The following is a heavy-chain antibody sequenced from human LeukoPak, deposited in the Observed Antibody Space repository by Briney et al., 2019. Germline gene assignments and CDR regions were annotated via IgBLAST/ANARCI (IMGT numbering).Heavy chain of an antibody. Sequence: SETLSLTCTVSGGSISNSNYYWGWIRQPPGKELEWIGNIFYTGTTYYNPSLKSRVTIAVDTSKDQFSLKLSSVTAADTAVYYCARVGTGGGNSCFDYWGQGTLVTVSS. CDR3: ARVGTGGGNSCFDY. D-gene: IGHD4-23*01. J-gene: IGHJ4*02. CDR2: IFYTGTT. V-gene: IGHV4-39*01. CDR1: GGSISNSNYY.